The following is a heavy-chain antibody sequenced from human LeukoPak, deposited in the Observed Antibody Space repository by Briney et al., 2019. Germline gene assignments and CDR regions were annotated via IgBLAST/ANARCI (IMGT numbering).Heavy chain of an antibody. CDR3: AGGIAVAGIDY. J-gene: IGHJ4*02. Sequence: SVKVSCKGSGGTFSSYAISWVRQAPGQGLEWMGRIIPIFGIANYAQKFQGRVTITADKSTSTAYMELSSLRSEDTAVYYCAGGIAVAGIDYWGQGTLVTVSS. D-gene: IGHD6-19*01. V-gene: IGHV1-69*04. CDR2: IIPIFGIA. CDR1: GGTFSSYA.